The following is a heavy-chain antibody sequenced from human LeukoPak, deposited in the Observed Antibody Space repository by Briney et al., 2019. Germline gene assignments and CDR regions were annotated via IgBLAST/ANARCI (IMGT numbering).Heavy chain of an antibody. CDR1: GYSISSGYY. J-gene: IGHJ3*02. V-gene: IGHV4-38-2*01. CDR3: ASSYCSGGSCYSGDAFDI. D-gene: IGHD2-15*01. CDR2: IYHSGST. Sequence: SETLSLTCAVSGYSISSGYYWGWIRQPPGKGLEWIGSIYHSGSTYYNPSLKSRVTISVDTSKSRFSLKLSSVTAADTAVYYCASSYCSGGSCYSGDAFDIWGQGTMVTVSS.